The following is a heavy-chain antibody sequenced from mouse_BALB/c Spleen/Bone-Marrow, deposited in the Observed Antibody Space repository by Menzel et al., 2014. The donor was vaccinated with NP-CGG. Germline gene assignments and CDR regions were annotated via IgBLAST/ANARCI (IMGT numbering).Heavy chain of an antibody. Sequence: EVQLQQSGPGLGKPSQTVSLTCTVTGISITTGNYRWSWIRQFPGNKLEWIGYIYYSGTITYNPSLTSRTTITRDTSKNQFFLEMNSLTAEDTATYYCARGYDYFDYWGQGTTLTVSS. V-gene: IGHV3-5*02. J-gene: IGHJ2*01. CDR1: GISITTGNYR. D-gene: IGHD2-2*01. CDR3: ARGYDYFDY. CDR2: IYYSGTI.